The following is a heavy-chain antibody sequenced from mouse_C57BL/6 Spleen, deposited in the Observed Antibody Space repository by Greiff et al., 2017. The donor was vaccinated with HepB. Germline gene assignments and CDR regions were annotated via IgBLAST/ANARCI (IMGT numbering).Heavy chain of an antibody. CDR2: INPNNGGT. D-gene: IGHD1-1*01. CDR1: GYTFTDYY. CDR3: ARGGGYYYGFMDY. V-gene: IGHV1-26*01. Sequence: EVQLQQSGPELVKPGASVKISCKASGYTFTDYYMNWVKQSHGKSLEWIGDINPNNGGTSYNQKFKGKATLTVDKSSSTAYMELRSLTSEDSAVYYCARGGGYYYGFMDYWGQGTSVTVSS. J-gene: IGHJ4*01.